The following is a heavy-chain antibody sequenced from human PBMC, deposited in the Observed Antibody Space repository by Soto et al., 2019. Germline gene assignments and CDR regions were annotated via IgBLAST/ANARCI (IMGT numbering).Heavy chain of an antibody. CDR3: ASPGGDILTGYYKPGLYYYYMDV. V-gene: IGHV3-23*01. D-gene: IGHD3-9*01. CDR2: LTVTGDSA. Sequence: PGGSLRLSCAASGFRLSDSAVSWVRQAPGKGLEWVSSLTVTGDSAFYSDSVKGRFTISRDISKNTLYLQMNSLRAEDTAVYYCASPGGDILTGYYKPGLYYYYMDVWGKGTTVTVSS. J-gene: IGHJ6*03. CDR1: GFRLSDSA.